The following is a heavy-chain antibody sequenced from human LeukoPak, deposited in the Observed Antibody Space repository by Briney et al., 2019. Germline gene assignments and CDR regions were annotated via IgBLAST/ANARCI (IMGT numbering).Heavy chain of an antibody. V-gene: IGHV4-59*01. D-gene: IGHD3-22*01. J-gene: IGHJ4*02. CDR1: GGSISSDY. CDR2: IYYSGST. Sequence: SKTLSLTCTVSGGSISSDYWSWIRQPPGKGPEWIGYIYYSGSTNYNPSLKSRVTISVDTSKNQFSLKLSSVTAADTAVYYCAREGGRYYYDSSGYRFWGQGTLVTVSS. CDR3: AREGGRYYYDSSGYRF.